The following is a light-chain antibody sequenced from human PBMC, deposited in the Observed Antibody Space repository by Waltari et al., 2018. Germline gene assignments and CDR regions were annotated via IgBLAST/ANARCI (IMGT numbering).Light chain of an antibody. Sequence: QSALTQAASVSGSPGQSITISCTGTISDVGVYKSVSWYQQHPGKAPKVLIYDVTNRPSGVSNRFSGSKSGNTASLTISGLQAEDEADYYCSAYTRSGTYVFGTGTKVTVL. CDR3: SAYTRSGTYV. CDR2: DVT. V-gene: IGLV2-14*03. CDR1: ISDVGVYKS. J-gene: IGLJ1*01.